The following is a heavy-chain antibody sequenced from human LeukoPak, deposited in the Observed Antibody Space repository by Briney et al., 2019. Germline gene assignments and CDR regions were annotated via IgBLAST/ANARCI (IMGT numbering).Heavy chain of an antibody. V-gene: IGHV4-59*01. Sequence: PSETLSLTCTVSGGSISSYYWSWIRQPPGKGLDWIGYIYYSGSTNYNPSLKSRVTISVDTSKNQFSLKLSSVTAADTAVYYCARTAAAGIYRGGPYAFDIWGQGTMVTVSS. D-gene: IGHD6-13*01. CDR3: ARTAAAGIYRGGPYAFDI. CDR2: IYYSGST. CDR1: GGSISSYY. J-gene: IGHJ3*02.